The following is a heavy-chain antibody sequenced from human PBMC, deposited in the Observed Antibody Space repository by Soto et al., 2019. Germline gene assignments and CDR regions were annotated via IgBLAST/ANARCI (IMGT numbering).Heavy chain of an antibody. CDR3: ARERVRTHYFDY. CDR2: IYYSGST. CDR1: GGSISSYY. D-gene: IGHD3-22*01. J-gene: IGHJ4*02. Sequence: TSETLSLTCTVSGGSISSYYWSWIRQPPGKGLEWIGYIYYSGSTNYNPSLKSRVTISVDTSKNQFSLKLSSVTAADTAVYYCARERVRTHYFDYWGQGTLVTVSS. V-gene: IGHV4-59*01.